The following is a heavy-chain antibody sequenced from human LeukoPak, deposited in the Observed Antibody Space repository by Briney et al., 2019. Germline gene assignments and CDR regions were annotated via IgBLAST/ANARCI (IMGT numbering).Heavy chain of an antibody. D-gene: IGHD1-26*01. Sequence: KSSQTMSLTCTVYGASISSGSYYWSWIRQPAGKGLEWIGRIYTSGSTNYNPSLKSRVTISVDTSTNQFSLKLSSVTATDTAVYYCAREVGSFDYWGQGTLVTVSS. CDR3: AREVGSFDY. V-gene: IGHV4-61*02. J-gene: IGHJ4*02. CDR2: IYTSGST. CDR1: GASISSGSYY.